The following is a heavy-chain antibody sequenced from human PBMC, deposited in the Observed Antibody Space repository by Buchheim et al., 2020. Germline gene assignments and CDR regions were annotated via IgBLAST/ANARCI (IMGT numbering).Heavy chain of an antibody. CDR1: GFTFSSYE. D-gene: IGHD2-2*01. V-gene: IGHV3-48*03. CDR2: ISSSGSTI. J-gene: IGHJ5*02. Sequence: EVQLVESGGGLVQPGGSLRLSCAASGFTFSSYEMNWVRQAPGKGLEWVSYISSSGSTIYYADSVKGRFTISRDNAKNSLYLQMNSLRAEDTAVYYCARGSYEYCSSTSCYDWFDPWGQGTL. CDR3: ARGSYEYCSSTSCYDWFDP.